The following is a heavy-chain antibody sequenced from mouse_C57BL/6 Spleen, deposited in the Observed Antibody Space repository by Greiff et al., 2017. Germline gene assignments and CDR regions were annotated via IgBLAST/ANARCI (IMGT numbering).Heavy chain of an antibody. CDR2: INPGSGGT. Sequence: QVQLQQSGAELVRPGTSVKVSCKASGYAFTNYLIEWVKQRPGQGLEWIGVINPGSGGTNYNEKFKGKATLTADKSSSTAYMQLSSLTSEDSAVYFCAREAYYSNYYFDYWGQGTTLTVSS. D-gene: IGHD2-5*01. V-gene: IGHV1-54*01. CDR3: AREAYYSNYYFDY. J-gene: IGHJ2*01. CDR1: GYAFTNYL.